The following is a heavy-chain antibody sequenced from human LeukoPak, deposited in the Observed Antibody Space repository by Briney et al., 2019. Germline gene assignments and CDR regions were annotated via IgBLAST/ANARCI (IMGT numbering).Heavy chain of an antibody. CDR3: AGTYCSGGSCYPDDAFDI. J-gene: IGHJ3*02. D-gene: IGHD2-15*01. V-gene: IGHV3-33*01. CDR1: GFTFSSYG. CDR2: IWYDGSNK. Sequence: GGSLRLSCAASGFTFSSYGMHWVRQAPGKGLEWVAVIWYDGSNKYYADSVKGRFTISRDSSKNTLYPQMNSLRAEDTAVYYCAGTYCSGGSCYPDDAFDIWGQGTMVTVSS.